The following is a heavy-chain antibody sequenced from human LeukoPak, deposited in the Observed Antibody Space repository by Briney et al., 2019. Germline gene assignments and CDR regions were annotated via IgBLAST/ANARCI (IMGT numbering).Heavy chain of an antibody. CDR1: GGTFSSYA. CDR3: ARESSSWYYFDY. D-gene: IGHD6-13*01. V-gene: IGHV1-69*05. CDR2: IIPIFGTA. J-gene: IGHJ4*02. Sequence: SVKVSCKASGGTFSSYAISWVRQAPGQGLEWMGRIIPIFGTANYAQKFQGRVTITTDGSTSTAYMELSSPRSEDAAVYYCARESSSWYYFDYWGQGTLVTVSS.